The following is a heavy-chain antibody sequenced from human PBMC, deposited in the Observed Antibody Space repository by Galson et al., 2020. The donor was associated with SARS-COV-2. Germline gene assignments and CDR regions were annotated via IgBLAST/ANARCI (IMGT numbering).Heavy chain of an antibody. V-gene: IGHV3-23*01. CDR3: AKDLLEVRAFYAMEV. J-gene: IGHJ6*02. CDR1: GFTFSSYA. Sequence: GGSLRLSCAASGFTFSSYAMNWVRQAPGKGLEWVSTLSGSGFSTYYADSVKGRFTISRDNSKNTAYLQMNSLRAEDTAVYYCAKDLLEVRAFYAMEVLGQGTTVTVSS. CDR2: LSGSGFST.